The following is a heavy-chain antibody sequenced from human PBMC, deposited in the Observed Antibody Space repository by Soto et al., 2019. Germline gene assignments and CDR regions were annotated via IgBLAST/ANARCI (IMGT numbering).Heavy chain of an antibody. Sequence: ASVKVSCKASGYTFTSYGISWVRQAPGQGLEWMGWISAYNGNTNYAQKLQGRVTMTTDTSTSTAYMELRSLRSDDTAVYYCARDSSSSWYNYYYYGMDVWGQGTTVTVS. CDR2: ISAYNGNT. J-gene: IGHJ6*02. CDR1: GYTFTSYG. V-gene: IGHV1-18*01. CDR3: ARDSSSSWYNYYYYGMDV. D-gene: IGHD6-13*01.